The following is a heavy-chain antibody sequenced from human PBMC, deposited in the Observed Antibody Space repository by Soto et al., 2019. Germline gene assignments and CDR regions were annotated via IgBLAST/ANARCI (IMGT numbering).Heavy chain of an antibody. CDR1: GGSLSTNP. CDR2: TGSGTGPG. Sequence: GASVKVSCKASGGSLSTNPISWVRQAPGQGLEWMGGTGSGTGPGNHAQKFQGRLTVTADKSTSTVYMELTNLSSEDTAVYYCARRDSGGFYRLFDSWGQGNLVTVSS. V-gene: IGHV1-69*06. CDR3: ARRDSGGFYRLFDS. J-gene: IGHJ4*02. D-gene: IGHD2-15*01.